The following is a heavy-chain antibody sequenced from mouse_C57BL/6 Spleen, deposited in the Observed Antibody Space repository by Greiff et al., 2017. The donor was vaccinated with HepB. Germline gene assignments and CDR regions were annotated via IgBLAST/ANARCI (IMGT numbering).Heavy chain of an antibody. V-gene: IGHV5-17*01. CDR3: ARPTGTGAMDY. Sequence: DVMLVESGGGLVKPGGSLKLSCAASGFTFSDYGMHWVRQAPEKGLEWVAYISSGSSTIYYADTVKGRFTISRDNAKNTLFLQMTSLRSEDTAMYYWARPTGTGAMDYWGQGTSVTVSS. J-gene: IGHJ4*01. CDR2: ISSGSSTI. D-gene: IGHD4-1*02. CDR1: GFTFSDYG.